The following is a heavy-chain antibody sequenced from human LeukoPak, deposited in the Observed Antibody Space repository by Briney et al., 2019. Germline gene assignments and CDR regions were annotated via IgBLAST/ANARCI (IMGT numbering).Heavy chain of an antibody. J-gene: IGHJ4*02. CDR3: AIQLWLLSSFDY. Sequence: GRSLRLSCAASGFTFSSYAMHWVRQAPGKGLEWVAVISYDGSNKYYADSVKGRFTISRDNAKNTLYLQMNSLRAEDTAVYYCAIQLWLLSSFDYWGQGTLVTVSS. D-gene: IGHD5-18*01. CDR1: GFTFSSYA. V-gene: IGHV3-30*04. CDR2: ISYDGSNK.